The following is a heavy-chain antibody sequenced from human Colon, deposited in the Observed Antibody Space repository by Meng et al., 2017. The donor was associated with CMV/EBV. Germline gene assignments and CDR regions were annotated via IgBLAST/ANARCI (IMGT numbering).Heavy chain of an antibody. CDR1: GFTFKTYN. D-gene: IGHD1-26*01. V-gene: IGHV3-21*01. CDR3: AREGGSYSY. CDR2: ISTSGSHI. J-gene: IGHJ4*02. Sequence: GESLKISCAASGFTFKTYNMNWVRQAPGKGLEWVSSISTSGSHIYYAESVKGRFTISRDNAKNSLYLQMNSLRDEDTAVYYCAREGGSYSYWGQGTLVTVSS.